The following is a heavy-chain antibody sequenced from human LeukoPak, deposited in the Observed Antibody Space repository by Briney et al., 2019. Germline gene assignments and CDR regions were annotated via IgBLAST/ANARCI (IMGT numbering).Heavy chain of an antibody. J-gene: IGHJ5*02. CDR1: GFTFSSYW. D-gene: IGHD1/OR15-1a*01. CDR3: ARDQRNKLGFDP. Sequence: GGSLRLSCAASGFTFSSYWMSWVRQAPGKGLEWVANINQDGSQKSYVDSVKGRFTISRDNAKNSLYLQMNSLRAEDTAVYYCARDQRNKLGFDPWGQGTLVTVSS. CDR2: INQDGSQK. V-gene: IGHV3-7*03.